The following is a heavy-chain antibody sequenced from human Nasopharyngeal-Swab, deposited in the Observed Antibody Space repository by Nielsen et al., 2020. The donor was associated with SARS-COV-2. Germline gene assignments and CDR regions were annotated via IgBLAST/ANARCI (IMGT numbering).Heavy chain of an antibody. V-gene: IGHV3-74*01. Sequence: GESLKISCVASGFTFSSDWRQWVRQPQGKGLEWVARINSDGRTKDHADSLQGRFTIARDNAKNEVYLQLNGLRDEDTAVYYCGRAGSYRIDYWGQGTLVTVSS. CDR3: GRAGSYRIDY. CDR2: INSDGRTK. J-gene: IGHJ4*02. CDR1: GFTFSSDW. D-gene: IGHD1-14*01.